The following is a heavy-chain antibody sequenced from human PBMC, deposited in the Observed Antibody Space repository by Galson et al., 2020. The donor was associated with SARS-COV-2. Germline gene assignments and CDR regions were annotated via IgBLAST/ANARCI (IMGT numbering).Heavy chain of an antibody. J-gene: IGHJ6*03. CDR3: ARESRLWRPYYYYYMDV. CDR1: GGSVSSGSYY. Sequence: SETLSLTCTVSGGSVSSGSYYWSWIRQPPGKGLEWIGYIYYSGSTNYNPSLKSRVTISVDTSKNQFSLKLSSVTAADTAVYYCARESRLWRPYYYYYMDVWGKGTTVTVSS. CDR2: IYYSGST. D-gene: IGHD3-10*01. V-gene: IGHV4-61*01.